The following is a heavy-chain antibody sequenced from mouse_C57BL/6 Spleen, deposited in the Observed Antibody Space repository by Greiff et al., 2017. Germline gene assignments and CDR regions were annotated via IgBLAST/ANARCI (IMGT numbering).Heavy chain of an antibody. CDR2: IDPENGDT. Sequence: EVQLQQSGAELVRPGASVKLSCTASGFNIKDDYMHWVKQRPEQGLEWIGWIDPENGDTEYASKFQGKATITADTSSNTAYLQLSSLTSEDTAVYYCTTTYYGSSPDDGGQGTTLTVSS. D-gene: IGHD1-1*01. V-gene: IGHV14-4*01. J-gene: IGHJ2*01. CDR3: TTTYYGSSPDD. CDR1: GFNIKDDY.